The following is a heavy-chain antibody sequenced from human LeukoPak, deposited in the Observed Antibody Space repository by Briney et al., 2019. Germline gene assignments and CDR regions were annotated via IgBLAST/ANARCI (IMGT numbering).Heavy chain of an antibody. D-gene: IGHD2-2*01. CDR3: ARGAWRTPAAKPPYSLTP. Sequence: GASVTVSCKASGYTFTSYDINWVRQATGQGLEWMGWMNPNSGNTGYAQKFQGRVTMTRNTSISTAYMELSSLRSEDTAVYYCARGAWRTPAAKPPYSLTPWGQGTMVTVSS. CDR1: GYTFTSYD. V-gene: IGHV1-8*01. CDR2: MNPNSGNT. J-gene: IGHJ3*01.